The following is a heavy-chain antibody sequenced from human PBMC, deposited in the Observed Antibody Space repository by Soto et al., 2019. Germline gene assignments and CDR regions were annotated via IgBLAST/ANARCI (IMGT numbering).Heavy chain of an antibody. J-gene: IGHJ4*02. CDR3: ARAPLPYYYDSSGYSVYFDY. CDR1: GVTFSSYT. D-gene: IGHD3-22*01. V-gene: IGHV1-69*02. Sequence: SVKVSCKASGVTFSSYTISWVRQAPGQGLEWMGRIIPILGIANYAQKFQGRVTITADKSTSTAYMELSSLRSEDTAVYYCARAPLPYYYDSSGYSVYFDYWGQGTLVTVSS. CDR2: IIPILGIA.